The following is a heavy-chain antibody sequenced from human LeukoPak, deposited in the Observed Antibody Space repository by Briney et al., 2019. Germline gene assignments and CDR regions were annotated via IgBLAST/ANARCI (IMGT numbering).Heavy chain of an antibody. V-gene: IGHV3-49*04. CDR3: TRAGVHSGYDCDY. Sequence: GGSLRLSCAASGFTVSSNYMSWVRQAPGKGLEWVGFIRSGAYGGTAEYAASVKGRFTISRDDSKTIAYLQMNSLKTEDTAVYYCTRAGVHSGYDCDYWGQGTLVTVSS. J-gene: IGHJ4*02. CDR2: IRSGAYGGTA. CDR1: GFTVSSNY. D-gene: IGHD5-12*01.